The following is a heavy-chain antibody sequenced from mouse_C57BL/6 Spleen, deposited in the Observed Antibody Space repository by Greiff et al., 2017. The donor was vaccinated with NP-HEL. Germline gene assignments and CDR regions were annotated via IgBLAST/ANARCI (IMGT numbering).Heavy chain of an antibody. V-gene: IGHV1-72*01. Sequence: QVQLQQPGAELVKPGASVKLSCKASGYTFTSYWMHWVKQRPGRGLEWIGRIDPNSSGTKYNEKFTGKATLTVAKLSSTSYMQLSSLTSEDAAVYYGARPAYYSNYGYWGQGTTLTVAS. CDR1: GYTFTSYW. CDR3: ARPAYYSNYGY. J-gene: IGHJ2*01. CDR2: IDPNSSGT. D-gene: IGHD2-5*01.